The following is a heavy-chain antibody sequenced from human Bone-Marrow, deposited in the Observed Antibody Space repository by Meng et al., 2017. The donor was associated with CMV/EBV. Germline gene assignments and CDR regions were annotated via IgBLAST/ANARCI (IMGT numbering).Heavy chain of an antibody. CDR2: INPNSGGT. Sequence: ASVKVSCKASGYTFTGYYMHWVRQAPGQGLEWMGWINPNSGGTNYAQKFQGRVTMTRDTSISTAYMELSRLRSDDTAVYYCAREVCSSTSCYLHYYYYGIDVWGQGTTVTVSS. CDR3: AREVCSSTSCYLHYYYYGIDV. CDR1: GYTFTGYY. J-gene: IGHJ6*02. D-gene: IGHD2-2*01. V-gene: IGHV1-2*02.